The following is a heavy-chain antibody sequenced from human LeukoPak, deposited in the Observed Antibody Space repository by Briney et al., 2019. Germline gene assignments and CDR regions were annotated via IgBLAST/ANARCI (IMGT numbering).Heavy chain of an antibody. V-gene: IGHV3-30-3*01. CDR2: ISYDGSNK. CDR1: GFTFSSYG. J-gene: IGHJ4*02. Sequence: PGGSLRLSCVASGFTFSSYGMHWFRQAPGKGLEWVAVISYDGSNKGYADSVKGRFTISRDNSKNTLYLQMNSLRGEDTAVYYCARESSMVPDYWGQGTLVTVSS. D-gene: IGHD2-2*01. CDR3: ARESSMVPDY.